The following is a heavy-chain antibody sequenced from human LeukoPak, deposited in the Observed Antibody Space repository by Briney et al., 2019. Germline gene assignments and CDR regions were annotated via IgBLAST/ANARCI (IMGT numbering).Heavy chain of an antibody. CDR2: INPNSGGT. D-gene: IGHD6-13*01. CDR1: GYTFTGYY. V-gene: IGHV1-2*02. J-gene: IGHJ4*02. CDR3: ARGEYSSSWYEVPDY. Sequence: ASVKVSCMASGYTFTGYYVHWVRQAPGQGLEWMGWINPNSGGTNYAQKFQGRVTMTRDTSISTAYMELSRLRSDDTAVYYCARGEYSSSWYEVPDYWGQGTLVTVSS.